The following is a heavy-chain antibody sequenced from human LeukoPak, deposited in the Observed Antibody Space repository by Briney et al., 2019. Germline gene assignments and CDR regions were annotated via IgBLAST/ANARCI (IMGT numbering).Heavy chain of an antibody. CDR1: GFTFSSYA. V-gene: IGHV3-23*01. Sequence: GGSLRLSCAASGFTFSSYAMSWVRQAPGKGLEWVSAISGSGGSTYHADSVKGRFTISRDNSRNTLYLQMNSLRAEDTAVYYCAKGRGSSTSCYDYWGQGTLVTVSS. J-gene: IGHJ4*02. D-gene: IGHD2-2*01. CDR3: AKGRGSSTSCYDY. CDR2: ISGSGGST.